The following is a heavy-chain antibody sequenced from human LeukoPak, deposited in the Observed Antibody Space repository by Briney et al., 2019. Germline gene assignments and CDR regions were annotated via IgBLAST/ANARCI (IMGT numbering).Heavy chain of an antibody. J-gene: IGHJ4*02. CDR1: GYTFTGYY. CDR3: ARRSGYSSNWLDF. CDR2: INPHSGGA. D-gene: IGHD6-13*01. Sequence: ASVKVSFKASGYTFTGYYMHWVRQAPGQGLEWMGSINPHSGGANYAQKFQGRVAMTRDTSISTAYVELSSLRSDDTAVYYCARRSGYSSNWLDFWGQGTLVTVSS. V-gene: IGHV1-2*02.